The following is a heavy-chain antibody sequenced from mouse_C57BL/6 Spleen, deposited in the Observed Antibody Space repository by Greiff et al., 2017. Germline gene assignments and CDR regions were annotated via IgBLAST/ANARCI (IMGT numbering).Heavy chain of an antibody. D-gene: IGHD4-1*01. J-gene: IGHJ4*01. CDR3: ARDGELGRAMDY. V-gene: IGHV1-76*01. CDR1: GYTFTDYY. CDR2: IYPGSGNT. Sequence: VQLQQSGAELVRPGASVKLSCKASGYTFTDYYINWVKQRPGQGLEWIARIYPGSGNTYYNEKFKGKATLTAEKSSSTAYMQLSSLTSEDSAVYFCARDGELGRAMDYWGQGTSVTVSS.